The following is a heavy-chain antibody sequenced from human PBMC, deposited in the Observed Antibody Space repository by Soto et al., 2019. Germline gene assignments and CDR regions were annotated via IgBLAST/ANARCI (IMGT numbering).Heavy chain of an antibody. D-gene: IGHD3-22*01. Sequence: PSETLSLTCTVSGDSISSYHWSWIRQPPGKGLEWIGYIYYCGSTNYNPSLKSRVTISVDTSKNEFSLKLSSVTAADTAVYYCARHGIRYYYDSSDYYALDVWGQGSTVTVSS. CDR3: ARHGIRYYYDSSDYYALDV. CDR2: IYYCGST. CDR1: GDSISSYH. V-gene: IGHV4-59*08. J-gene: IGHJ6*02.